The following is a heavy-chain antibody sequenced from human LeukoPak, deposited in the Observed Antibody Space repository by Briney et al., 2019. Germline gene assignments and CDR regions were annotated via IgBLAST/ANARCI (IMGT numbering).Heavy chain of an antibody. CDR1: GGSISSYY. D-gene: IGHD6-13*01. Sequence: SETLSLTCTVSGGSISSYYWSWIRQPPGKGLEWIGSIYHSGSTYYNPSLKSRATISIDTSKNQFSLKLKSVTAADTAIYFCARGSSTAYVWGQGTLVAVSS. V-gene: IGHV4-59*12. CDR3: ARGSSTAYV. CDR2: IYHSGST. J-gene: IGHJ4*02.